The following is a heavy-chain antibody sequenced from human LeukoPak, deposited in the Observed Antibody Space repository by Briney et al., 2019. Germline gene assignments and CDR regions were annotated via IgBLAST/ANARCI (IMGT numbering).Heavy chain of an antibody. Sequence: PSETLSLTCTVSGGSISSGGYYWSWIRQHPGKGLEWIGYIYYSGSTYYNPSLKSRVTISVDTPKNQFSLKLSSVTAADTAVYYCARIDQYYFDYWGQGTLVTVSS. CDR1: GGSISSGGYY. CDR3: ARIDQYYFDY. J-gene: IGHJ4*02. CDR2: IYYSGST. V-gene: IGHV4-31*03.